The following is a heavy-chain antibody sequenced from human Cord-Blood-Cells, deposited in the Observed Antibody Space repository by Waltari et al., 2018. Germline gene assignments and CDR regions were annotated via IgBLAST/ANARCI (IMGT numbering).Heavy chain of an antibody. CDR2: IYYSGST. Sequence: QLQLQESGPGLVKPSETLSLTCTVSGGSISSSSYYWGWCHQPPGKGLEWIGSIYYSGSTYYNPSLKSRVTISVDTSKNQFSLKLSSVTAADTAVYYCARHFGSYYAFDIWGQGTMVTVSS. D-gene: IGHD1-26*01. J-gene: IGHJ3*02. CDR1: GGSISSSSYY. V-gene: IGHV4-39*01. CDR3: ARHFGSYYAFDI.